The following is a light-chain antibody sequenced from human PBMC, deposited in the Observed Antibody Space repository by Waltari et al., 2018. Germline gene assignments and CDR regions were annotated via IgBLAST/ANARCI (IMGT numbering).Light chain of an antibody. CDR1: SLRTSY. J-gene: IGLJ3*02. CDR2: GKE. CDR3: HSRKGSYNQVV. Sequence: SSELTQGPDVSVALGQTVKSTCQGDSLRTSYASWYQVKPGQAPVLVLFGKEKRPSRVPDRNSGYSSRTTSSLTITGAQGEDGADYYCHSRKGSYNQVVFGGGTKLTVL. V-gene: IGLV3-19*01.